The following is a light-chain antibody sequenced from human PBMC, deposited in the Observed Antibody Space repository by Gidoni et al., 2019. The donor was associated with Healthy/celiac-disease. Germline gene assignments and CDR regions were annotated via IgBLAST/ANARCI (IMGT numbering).Light chain of an antibody. CDR2: GAS. CDR1: QSVSSSY. J-gene: IGKJ2*01. CDR3: QQYGSSPPA. Sequence: EIVLTQSPGPLSLSPGERATLSCRASQSVSSSYLAWYQQKPGQAPRLLIYGASSRATGIPDRFSGSGSGTDFTLTISRLEPEDFAVYYCQQYGSSPPAFXQXTKLEIK. V-gene: IGKV3-20*01.